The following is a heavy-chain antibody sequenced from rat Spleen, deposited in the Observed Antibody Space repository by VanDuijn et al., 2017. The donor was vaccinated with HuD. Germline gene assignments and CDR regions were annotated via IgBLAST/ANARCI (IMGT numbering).Heavy chain of an antibody. CDR1: GFSLTVNG. CDR2: IWGGGDT. V-gene: IGHV2-72*01. J-gene: IGHJ2*01. Sequence: QVQLKESGPGLMQPSETLSLTCPVSGFSLTVNGVGWVRQPLGKGLVWMGTIWGGGDTNYNSAVQSRLSISRDTSQSQVFLKMNSLQPEDTGTYYCARQTGSFDYWGQGVMVTVSS. CDR3: ARQTGSFDY. D-gene: IGHD5-1*01.